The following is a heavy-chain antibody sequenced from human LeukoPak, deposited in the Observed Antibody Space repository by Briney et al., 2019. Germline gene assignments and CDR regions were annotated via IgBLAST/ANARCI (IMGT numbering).Heavy chain of an antibody. V-gene: IGHV3-7*02. J-gene: IGHJ1*01. D-gene: IGHD3/OR15-3a*01. CDR3: ARQGLYDSSDFWTFQH. CDR2: IKQDGSER. Sequence: GGSLRLSCAASTLTVSDYWMSWVRQAPGKGLEWVANIKQDGSERYYADSVKGRFTISRDNAKNSVYLQMNSLSAEDTAVYYCARQGLYDSSDFWTFQHWGQGTLVTVSS. CDR1: TLTVSDYW.